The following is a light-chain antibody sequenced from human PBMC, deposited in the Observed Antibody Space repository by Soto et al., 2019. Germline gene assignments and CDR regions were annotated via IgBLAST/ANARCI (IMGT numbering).Light chain of an antibody. Sequence: QSALTQPASVSGSPGQSITISCTGTSSDVGSYNLVSWYQQHPGKAPKLMIYEGSKRPSGVSNRFSGSRSGNTASLTISGLQAEDEADYYCCSYAGGGTSRVFGTGTKVTVL. J-gene: IGLJ1*01. CDR2: EGS. CDR1: SSDVGSYNL. CDR3: CSYAGGGTSRV. V-gene: IGLV2-23*01.